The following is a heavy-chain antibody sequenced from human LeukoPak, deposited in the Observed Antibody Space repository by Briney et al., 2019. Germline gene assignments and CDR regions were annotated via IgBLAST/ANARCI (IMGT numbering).Heavy chain of an antibody. CDR2: ISGSGGST. V-gene: IGHV3-23*01. D-gene: IGHD3-9*01. CDR1: GFTFSSYA. Sequence: GGSLRLSCAASGFTFSSYAMSWVRQAPGKGLEWVSAISGSGGSTYYADSVKGRFTISRDNSKNTLYLQMNSLRAEDTAVYYCAKDVTYDILTGYYFEYFQHWGQGTLVTVSS. CDR3: AKDVTYDILTGYYFEYFQH. J-gene: IGHJ1*01.